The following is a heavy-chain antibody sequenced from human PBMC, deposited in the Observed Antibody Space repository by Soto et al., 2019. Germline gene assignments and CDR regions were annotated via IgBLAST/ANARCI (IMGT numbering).Heavy chain of an antibody. Sequence: QVQLMQSGAEVEKPGASVKVSCKTSGYFFTSYYIHWVRQAPGQGLEWMGWINPNNGGTNSAQKFQGRVTMTSDTSINTAYMEITSLRSDDTALYYCAREVTYGGGSFSLGLWGQGTLVTVSS. J-gene: IGHJ4*02. D-gene: IGHD3-10*01. V-gene: IGHV1-2*02. CDR3: AREVTYGGGSFSLGL. CDR1: GYFFTSYY. CDR2: INPNNGGT.